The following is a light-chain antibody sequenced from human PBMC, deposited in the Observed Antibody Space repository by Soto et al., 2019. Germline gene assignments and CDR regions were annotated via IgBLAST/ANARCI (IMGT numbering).Light chain of an antibody. CDR3: SSYTTSSTRV. V-gene: IGLV2-14*01. J-gene: IGLJ1*01. Sequence: QSALTQPASVSGSPGQSITISCTGTSSDVGSYNYVSWYQQHPGKAPKLMIFDVSNRPSGVSNRFSGSKSGNTASLTVSGFQAEDEADYYCSSYTTSSTRVFGTGTKVTVL. CDR1: SSDVGSYNY. CDR2: DVS.